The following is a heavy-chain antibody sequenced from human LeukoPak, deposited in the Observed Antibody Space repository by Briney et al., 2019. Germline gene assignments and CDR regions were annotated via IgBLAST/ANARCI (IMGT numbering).Heavy chain of an antibody. Sequence: QTGGSLRLSCAASGFTFSSYAMSWVRQAPGKGLEWVSNISGSGGGGSTYYADSVKGRFTISRDNSKNTLYLQMNSLRAEDTAIYYCARSSGWYHRGPDYYYYYMDVWGKGTTVTVS. CDR2: ISGSGGGGST. D-gene: IGHD6-19*01. V-gene: IGHV3-23*01. CDR3: ARSSGWYHRGPDYYYYYMDV. CDR1: GFTFSSYA. J-gene: IGHJ6*03.